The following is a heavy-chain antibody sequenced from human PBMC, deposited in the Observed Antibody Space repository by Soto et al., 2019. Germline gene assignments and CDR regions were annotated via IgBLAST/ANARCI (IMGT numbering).Heavy chain of an antibody. CDR1: GYSFTIYW. V-gene: IGHV5-51*01. J-gene: IGHJ6*02. Sequence: GESLKISCNGSGYSFTIYWIGWVRQMPGKGLEWMGIIYPGDSDTRYSPSFQGQVTTSADKSISAAYLQWSSLKASDTAMYYCARQLDSSAYYGMDVWGQGTTVTVSS. CDR2: IYPGDSDT. CDR3: ARQLDSSAYYGMDV. D-gene: IGHD6-19*01.